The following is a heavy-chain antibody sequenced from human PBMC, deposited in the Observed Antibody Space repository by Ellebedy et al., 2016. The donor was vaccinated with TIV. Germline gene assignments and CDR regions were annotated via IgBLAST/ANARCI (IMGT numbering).Heavy chain of an antibody. CDR3: ASFLAPRIAALMDV. Sequence: GESLKISXAASGFTFSSYGMHWVRQAPGKGLEWVAVISYDGSNKYYADSVKGRFTISRDNSKNTLYLQMNSLRAEDTAVYYCASFLAPRIAALMDVWGQGTTVTVSS. D-gene: IGHD6-6*01. CDR2: ISYDGSNK. CDR1: GFTFSSYG. V-gene: IGHV3-30*03. J-gene: IGHJ6*02.